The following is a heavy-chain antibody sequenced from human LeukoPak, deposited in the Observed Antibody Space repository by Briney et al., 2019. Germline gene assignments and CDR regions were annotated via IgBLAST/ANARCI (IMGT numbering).Heavy chain of an antibody. J-gene: IGHJ5*02. CDR3: ARESNYHGSGTGWFDP. V-gene: IGHV4-30-4*07. CDR2: YYYSGRT. CDR1: GGSISRGGYS. D-gene: IGHD3-10*01. Sequence: PSETLSLTCAVSGGSISRGGYSGSWIRQPRGKGLEGIGYYYYSGRTYYTPSLKGRVAISVDTSKNQLSLKLSSVTAGDTAVYSCARESNYHGSGTGWFDPWGQGTLVTVSS.